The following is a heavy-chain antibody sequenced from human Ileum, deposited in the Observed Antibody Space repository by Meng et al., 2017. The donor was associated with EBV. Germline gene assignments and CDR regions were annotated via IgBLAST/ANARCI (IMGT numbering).Heavy chain of an antibody. Sequence: VPLVQSGAEVKQPGASVKVSCKASGFTFTDYVIQWVRQAPGQRPEWMGWIIVGTGRTEYSQNLQGRVTITWDTSASTAYMELSSLRSEDTAVYYCARDSVIAAGSYCDYWGQGALVTVSS. J-gene: IGHJ4*02. D-gene: IGHD6-13*01. CDR1: GFTFTDYV. CDR3: ARDSVIAAGSYCDY. V-gene: IGHV1-3*01. CDR2: IIVGTGRT.